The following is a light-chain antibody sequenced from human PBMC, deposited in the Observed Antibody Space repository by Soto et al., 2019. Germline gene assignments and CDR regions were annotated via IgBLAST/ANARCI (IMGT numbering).Light chain of an antibody. CDR2: GAS. Sequence: EIVMTQSPATMSVSPGERATLSCRSSQTVSSNFLAWYQQKPGQAPRLLIYGASDRATGVPDRFTGSGSGTDFTLTISRLEPEDFAVYYCQQYGNTPQTFGQGTKVDNK. V-gene: IGKV3-20*01. CDR3: QQYGNTPQT. J-gene: IGKJ1*01. CDR1: QTVSSNF.